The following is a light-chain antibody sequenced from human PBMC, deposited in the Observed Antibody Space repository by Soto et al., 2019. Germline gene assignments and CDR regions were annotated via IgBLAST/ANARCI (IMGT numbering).Light chain of an antibody. CDR1: QSVSST. J-gene: IGKJ1*01. V-gene: IGKV3-20*01. Sequence: DIVMTQSPATLSVSPGERATLSCMASQSVSSTLAWYQQKPGQAPRLLIYDASSRATGIPDRFSGGGSGTDFTLTISRLEPEDFAVYYCQQYGSLSWTFGQGTKVDIK. CDR3: QQYGSLSWT. CDR2: DAS.